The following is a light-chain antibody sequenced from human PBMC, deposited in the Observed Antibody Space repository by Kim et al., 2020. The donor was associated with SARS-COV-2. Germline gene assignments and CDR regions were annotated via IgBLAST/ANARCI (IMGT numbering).Light chain of an antibody. CDR3: QSYDSRNPWV. CDR2: ENN. CDR1: RGGIASNH. V-gene: IGLV6-57*04. Sequence: NFTLTQPHSVSESPGKTVTISCTRSRGGIASNHVQWYQQRPGSAPTTVIYENNQRPSGVPDRFSGSIDSSTDAASLTISGLQTEDEADYYCQSYDSRNPWVLGGGTQLTVL. J-gene: IGLJ3*02.